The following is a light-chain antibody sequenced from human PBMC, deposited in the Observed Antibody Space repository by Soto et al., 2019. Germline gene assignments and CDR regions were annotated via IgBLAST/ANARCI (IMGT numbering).Light chain of an antibody. Sequence: EVVMTQSTLSLPVTIRQPASISCRSGQSLVYSDGNTYLNWCQQRPGQSPRRLIYKVSNRDSGVPDRFSGSGSGTDFTLKISRVEAEDVGVYYCMQGTHWPRTFGQGTRLEI. CDR3: MQGTHWPRT. CDR2: KVS. V-gene: IGKV2-30*01. CDR1: QSLVYSDGNTY. J-gene: IGKJ5*01.